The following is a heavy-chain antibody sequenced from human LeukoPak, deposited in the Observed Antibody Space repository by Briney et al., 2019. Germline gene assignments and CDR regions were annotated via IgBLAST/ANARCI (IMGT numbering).Heavy chain of an antibody. CDR2: INHSGST. V-gene: IGHV4-34*01. CDR3: ARANYGDYDY. J-gene: IGHJ4*02. D-gene: IGHD4-17*01. CDR1: GGSFSGYY. Sequence: SETLSLTCAVYGGSFSGYYWSWIRQPPGKGLEWIGEINHSGSTNYNPSLKSRVTISVDTSKNQFSLKLSSVTAADTAVYYCARANYGDYDYWGQGTLVTVSS.